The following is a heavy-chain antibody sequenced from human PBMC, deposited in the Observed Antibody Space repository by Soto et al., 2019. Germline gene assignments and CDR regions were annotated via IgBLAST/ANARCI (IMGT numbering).Heavy chain of an antibody. V-gene: IGHV3-23*01. CDR3: AKDGVSGSYYFYFDS. D-gene: IGHD1-26*01. CDR1: GFTFSSYS. J-gene: IGHJ4*02. Sequence: XGSLRLSCAASGFTFSSYSMSWVRQAPGKGLEWVSAISVSGGSTYYADSVKGRFTTSRDNSENTLYLQMNSLRAEDTAVYYCAKDGVSGSYYFYFDSWGQGALVTVSS. CDR2: ISVSGGST.